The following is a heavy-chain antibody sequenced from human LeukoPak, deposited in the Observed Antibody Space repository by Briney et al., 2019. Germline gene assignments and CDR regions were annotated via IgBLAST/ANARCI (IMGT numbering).Heavy chain of an antibody. CDR3: AKEVSEYSSSFDY. J-gene: IGHJ4*02. D-gene: IGHD6-6*01. Sequence: GGSLRLSCAASGFTFSIYAMSWVRQAPGKGREGVSAISGSGGSTYYADSVKGRFTISRDNSKNTLYLQMNSLRAEDTAVYYCAKEVSEYSSSFDYWGQGTLVTVSS. CDR1: GFTFSIYA. V-gene: IGHV3-23*01. CDR2: ISGSGGST.